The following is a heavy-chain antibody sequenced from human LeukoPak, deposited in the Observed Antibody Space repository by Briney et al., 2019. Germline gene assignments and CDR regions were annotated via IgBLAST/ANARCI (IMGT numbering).Heavy chain of an antibody. D-gene: IGHD6-19*01. J-gene: IGHJ5*02. Sequence: PGGSLRLSYAASGFTFSDYYMNWIRQAPVRGLEWVSYISSSGSYTNYADSVKGRFTISRDNAKNSLYLQMSSLRAEDTAVYYCARGVSGPWGQGTLVTVSS. CDR1: GFTFSDYY. CDR2: ISSSGSYT. V-gene: IGHV3-11*06. CDR3: ARGVSGP.